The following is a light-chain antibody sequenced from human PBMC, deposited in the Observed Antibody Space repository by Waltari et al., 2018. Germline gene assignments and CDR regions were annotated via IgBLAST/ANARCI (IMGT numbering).Light chain of an antibody. Sequence: IVMTQSPDSLAVSLGERATINCWSSQSVFWNSNKNNYLAWYQHKPGQPPKLPFYWASNRGYGVPDRFSGSGSGTDFTLTINNLQAEDVAVYYCQQYYSTPYTFGQGTKLEIK. J-gene: IGKJ2*01. V-gene: IGKV4-1*01. CDR2: WAS. CDR3: QQYYSTPYT. CDR1: QSVFWNSNKNNY.